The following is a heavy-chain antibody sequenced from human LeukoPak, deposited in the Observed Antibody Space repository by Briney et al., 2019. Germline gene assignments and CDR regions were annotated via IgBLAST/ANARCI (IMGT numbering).Heavy chain of an antibody. CDR3: ARAYSYYDYVWGSYRYLFDY. CDR2: IIPIFGTA. V-gene: IGHV1-69*06. J-gene: IGHJ4*02. CDR1: GGTFSSYA. Sequence: ASVKVSCKASGGTFSSYAISWVRQAPGQGLEWMGGIIPIFGTANYAQKFQGRVTITADKSTSTAYMELSSLRSEDTAVYYCARAYSYYDYVWGSYRYLFDYWGQGTLVTVSS. D-gene: IGHD3-16*02.